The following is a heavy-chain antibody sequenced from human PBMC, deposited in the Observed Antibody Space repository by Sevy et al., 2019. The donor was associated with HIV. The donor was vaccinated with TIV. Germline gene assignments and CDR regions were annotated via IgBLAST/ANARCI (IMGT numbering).Heavy chain of an antibody. CDR1: GFTVSSNY. D-gene: IGHD5-18*01. CDR3: ARGKSGYGYGLNS. J-gene: IGHJ4*02. V-gene: IGHV3-66*01. Sequence: GGSLRLSCAASGFTVSSNYMTWVRQAPGKRLEGVSVIYSDGTTYHADSVKDRFTISRDNSKNTLFLEMNSLRAEDTAFYYCARGKSGYGYGLNSWGQGTLVTVSS. CDR2: IYSDGTT.